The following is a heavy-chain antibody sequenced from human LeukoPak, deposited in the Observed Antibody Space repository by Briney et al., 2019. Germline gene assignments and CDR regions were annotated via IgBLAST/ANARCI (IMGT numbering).Heavy chain of an antibody. D-gene: IGHD2-21*01. CDR1: GYTFTGYY. J-gene: IGHJ4*02. CDR2: MNPNSGGT. Sequence: ASVKVSCKASGYTFTGYYMRWVRQAPGQGLEWMGWMNPNSGGTNYAQKFQGRVTMTRDTSISTAYMELSSLRSEDTAVYYCARDPGRFGDYTRPSALDYWGQGTLVTVSS. V-gene: IGHV1-2*02. CDR3: ARDPGRFGDYTRPSALDY.